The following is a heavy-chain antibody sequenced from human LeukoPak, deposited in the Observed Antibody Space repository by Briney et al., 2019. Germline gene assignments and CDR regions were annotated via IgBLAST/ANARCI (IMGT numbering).Heavy chain of an antibody. Sequence: PGGSLRHSCAASGFTFSSYDMSWVRQAPGKGLEWVSAVSGSGGSSYYADSVKGRFTTSRDNSKSTLFLQMNSLRAEDTAVYYCAKDSHSGTYFDTWGRGTLVTVSS. D-gene: IGHD1-26*01. CDR3: AKDSHSGTYFDT. CDR1: GFTFSSYD. V-gene: IGHV3-23*01. CDR2: VSGSGGSS. J-gene: IGHJ4*02.